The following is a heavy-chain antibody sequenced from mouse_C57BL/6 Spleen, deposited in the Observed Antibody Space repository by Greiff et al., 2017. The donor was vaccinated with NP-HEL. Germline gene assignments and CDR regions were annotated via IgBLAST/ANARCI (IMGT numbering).Heavy chain of an antibody. V-gene: IGHV5-4*01. CDR1: GFTFSSYA. J-gene: IGHJ2*01. Sequence: EVQRVESGGGLVKPGGSLKLSCAASGFTFSSYAMSWVRQTPEKRLEWVATISDGGSYTYYPDNVKGRFTISRDNAKNNLYLQMSHLKSEDTAMYYCAREKNDYDSYYFDYWGQGTTLTVSS. CDR2: ISDGGSYT. CDR3: AREKNDYDSYYFDY. D-gene: IGHD2-4*01.